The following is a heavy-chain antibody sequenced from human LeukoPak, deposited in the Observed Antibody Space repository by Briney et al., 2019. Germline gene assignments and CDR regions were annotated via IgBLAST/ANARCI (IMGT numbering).Heavy chain of an antibody. CDR1: APSTGSYY. Sequence: SQTMSLTCTLSAPSTGSYYCSWIRQPPGNGLEWNGYIYYSGSTRYNPSLKSRVNISVDTSKNQFSLKLSSVTAADTAVYYCARVGILRFPSNWFDPWGQGTLVTVSS. CDR2: IYYSGST. J-gene: IGHJ5*02. D-gene: IGHD3-3*01. CDR3: ARVGILRFPSNWFDP. V-gene: IGHV4-59*01.